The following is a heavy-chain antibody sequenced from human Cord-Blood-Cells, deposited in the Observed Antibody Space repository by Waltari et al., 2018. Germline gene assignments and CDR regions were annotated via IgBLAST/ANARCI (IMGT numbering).Heavy chain of an antibody. CDR3: ARDRRSGSYYSDYYYGMDV. CDR1: GYTFTSYG. D-gene: IGHD1-26*01. CDR2: ISAYNGNT. Sequence: QVQLVQSGAEVKKPGASVKVSCKASGYTFTSYGISWVRQAPGQRLEWMGWISAYNGNTTYAQKLQGRVTMTTDTSTSTAYMELRSLRSDDTAVYYCARDRRSGSYYSDYYYGMDVWGQGTTVTVSS. V-gene: IGHV1-18*01. J-gene: IGHJ6*02.